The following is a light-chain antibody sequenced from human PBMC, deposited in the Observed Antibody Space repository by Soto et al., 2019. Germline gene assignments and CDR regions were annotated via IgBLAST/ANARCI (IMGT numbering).Light chain of an antibody. CDR2: DVS. V-gene: IGLV2-14*01. J-gene: IGLJ2*01. Sequence: QSALTQPASVSGSPGQSITISCTGTSSDVGGYNYVSWYQQHPGKAPKLMIYDVSNRPSGVSNRFSGSKSGNTASLTISGLQAEYEADYYCRSYTSSSTLVFGGGTKVTVL. CDR3: RSYTSSSTLV. CDR1: SSDVGGYNY.